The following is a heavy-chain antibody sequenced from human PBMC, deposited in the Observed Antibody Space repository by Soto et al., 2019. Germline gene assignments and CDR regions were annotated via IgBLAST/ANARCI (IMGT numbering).Heavy chain of an antibody. CDR3: ARVSSGSYRIDWYFAL. CDR1: GYTFTSYG. CDR2: ISAYNGNT. J-gene: IGHJ2*01. D-gene: IGHD1-26*01. V-gene: IGHV1-18*04. Sequence: VQLVQSGAEVKKPGASVKVSCKASGYTFTSYGISWVRQAPGQGLEWMGWISAYNGNTNYAQKLQGRVTMATDTTTSTADMELRRLRSDDTAVYYCARVSSGSYRIDWYFALWGRGTLVTVSS.